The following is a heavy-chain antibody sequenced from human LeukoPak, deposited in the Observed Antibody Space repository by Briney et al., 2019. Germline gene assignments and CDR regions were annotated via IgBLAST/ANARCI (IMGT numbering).Heavy chain of an antibody. J-gene: IGHJ4*02. CDR1: GGSFSGYY. CDR3: ARQGRGYYYDSSGYYRYYFDY. D-gene: IGHD3-22*01. Sequence: SETLSLTCAVYGGSFSGYYWSWIRQPPGKGLEWIGEINHSGSTNYNPSLKSRVTISVDTSKNQFSLKLSSVTAADTAVYYCARQGRGYYYDSSGYYRYYFDYWGQGTLVTVSS. V-gene: IGHV4-34*01. CDR2: INHSGST.